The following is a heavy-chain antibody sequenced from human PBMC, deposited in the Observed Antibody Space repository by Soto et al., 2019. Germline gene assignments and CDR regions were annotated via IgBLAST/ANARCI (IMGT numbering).Heavy chain of an antibody. D-gene: IGHD5-12*01. Sequence: QVQLQESGPGLVKPSETLSLTCTVSGGSISSYYWSWIRQPPGKGLEWIGYIYYSGSTNYNPSLKSRVTISLDTSKNQFSLKLSSVTAADTAVYYCARRKREMATTTDAFDIWGQGTMVTVSS. CDR3: ARRKREMATTTDAFDI. CDR2: IYYSGST. J-gene: IGHJ3*02. V-gene: IGHV4-59*08. CDR1: GGSISSYY.